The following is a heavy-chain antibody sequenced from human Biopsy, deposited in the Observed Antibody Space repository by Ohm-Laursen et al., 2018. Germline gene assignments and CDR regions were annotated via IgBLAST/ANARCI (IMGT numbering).Heavy chain of an antibody. D-gene: IGHD7-27*01. CDR2: IYYTGHT. V-gene: IGHV4-59*01. CDR1: GGSIKSYY. CDR3: ARLTGDPSY. Sequence: TLSLTWTVSGGSIKSYYWNWIRQSPGKGLEWIGFIYYTGHTNYNPSLKSRATISVDTSKNQFSLKVISVTVADTAVYYCARLTGDPSYWGQGILVTVSS. J-gene: IGHJ4*02.